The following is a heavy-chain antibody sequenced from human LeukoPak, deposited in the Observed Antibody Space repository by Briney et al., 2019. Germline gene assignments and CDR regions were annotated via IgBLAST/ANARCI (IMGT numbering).Heavy chain of an antibody. D-gene: IGHD5-18*01. CDR3: ARTTEGGYTYDYFYYYYMDV. CDR1: GYTFTSYY. V-gene: IGHV1-46*01. Sequence: ASVKVSCKASGYTFTSYYMHWVRQAPGQGLEWMGIIKPSGGSTSYAQKFQGRVTMTRDTSTSTVYMELSSLRSEDTAVYYCARTTEGGYTYDYFYYYYMDVWGKGTTVTISS. J-gene: IGHJ6*03. CDR2: IKPSGGST.